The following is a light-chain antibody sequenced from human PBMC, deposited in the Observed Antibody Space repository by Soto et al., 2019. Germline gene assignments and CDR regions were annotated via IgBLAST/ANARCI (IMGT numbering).Light chain of an antibody. J-gene: IGLJ1*01. V-gene: IGLV2-8*01. Sequence: QSVLTQPPSASGSPGQSVTISCTGTSSDVGGYDYVSWYQQRPGKAPKLLIHEVTKRPSGVPDRFSGSKSGNTASLTVSGLQAEDEADYYCSSYAASYSYVFGTGTKVTVL. CDR2: EVT. CDR1: SSDVGGYDY. CDR3: SSYAASYSYV.